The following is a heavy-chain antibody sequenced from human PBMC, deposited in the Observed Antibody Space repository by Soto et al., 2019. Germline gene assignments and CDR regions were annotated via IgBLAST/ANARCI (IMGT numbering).Heavy chain of an antibody. D-gene: IGHD3-10*01. V-gene: IGHV4-34*01. Sequence: QVQLQQWGAGLLKPSETLSLTCAVYGGSFSGYYWSWIRQPPGKGLEWIGEINHSGSTNYNPSLKSRVTISVDTSKNQFSLKLSSVTAADTAVYYCAIYSGTYYYYGMDVWGQGTTVTVSS. CDR1: GGSFSGYY. CDR3: AIYSGTYYYYGMDV. J-gene: IGHJ6*02. CDR2: INHSGST.